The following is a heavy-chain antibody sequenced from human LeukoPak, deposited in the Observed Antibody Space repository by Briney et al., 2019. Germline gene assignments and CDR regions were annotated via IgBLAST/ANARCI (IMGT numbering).Heavy chain of an antibody. CDR3: ASSTLNYYGSASYGTQLSAFDI. Sequence: PSETLSLTCAVYNASFSDDFWGWIRQPPGKGLEWIGSIYHSGSTYYNPSLKSRVTISVDTSKNQFSLKLSSVTAADTAVYYCASSTLNYYGSASYGTQLSAFDIWGQGTMITVSS. J-gene: IGHJ3*02. D-gene: IGHD3-10*01. CDR1: NASFSDDF. CDR2: IYHSGST. V-gene: IGHV4-38-2*01.